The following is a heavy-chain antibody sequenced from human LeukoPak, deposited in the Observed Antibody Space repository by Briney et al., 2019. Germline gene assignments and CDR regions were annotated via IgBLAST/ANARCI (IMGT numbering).Heavy chain of an antibody. CDR3: ARHSRVGSTWTHFDY. J-gene: IGHJ4*02. CDR1: GYSFSTYW. V-gene: IGHV5-51*01. Sequence: GESLKISFKASGYSFSTYWIGWVRQMPGKGLEWMGIIYPGDSDTRSSPSFQGQVTISADKSISTAYLQWNSLKASDTAMYYCARHSRVGSTWTHFDYWGRGTLVTVSS. CDR2: IYPGDSDT. D-gene: IGHD1-26*01.